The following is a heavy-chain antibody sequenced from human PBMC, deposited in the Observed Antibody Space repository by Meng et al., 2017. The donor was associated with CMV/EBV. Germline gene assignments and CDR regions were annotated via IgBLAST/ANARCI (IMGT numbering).Heavy chain of an antibody. CDR1: GYTFTSYG. V-gene: IGHV1-18*01. CDR3: ARDCSSTRCYRKWYYGMDV. D-gene: IGHD2-2*02. CDR2: ISAYNGNT. Sequence: ASVKVSCKASGYTFTSYGISWVRQAPGQGLEWMGWISAYNGNTNYAQKLQGRVTMTTDTSTSTAYMELRSLRSDDTAVYYCARDCSSTRCYRKWYYGMDVWGQGTTVTVSS. J-gene: IGHJ6*02.